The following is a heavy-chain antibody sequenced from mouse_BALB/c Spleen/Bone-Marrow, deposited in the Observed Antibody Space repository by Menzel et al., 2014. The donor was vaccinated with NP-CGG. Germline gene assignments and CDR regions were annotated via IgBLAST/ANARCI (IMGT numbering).Heavy chain of an antibody. D-gene: IGHD1-2*01. J-gene: IGHJ4*01. CDR1: GYTFTSYW. CDR3: ARRDYGIGENYYAMDY. Sequence: VQRVESGAELARPGASVRLSCKASGYTFTSYWMQWVKQRPGQGLEWIGAIYPGDGDTRYTQKFKGKATLTADKSSSTAYMQLSSLASEDSAVYYCARRDYGIGENYYAMDYWGQGISVTVSS. CDR2: IYPGDGDT. V-gene: IGHV1-87*01.